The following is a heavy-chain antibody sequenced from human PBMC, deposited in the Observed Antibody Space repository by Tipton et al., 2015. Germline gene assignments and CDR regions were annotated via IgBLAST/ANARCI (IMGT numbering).Heavy chain of an antibody. J-gene: IGHJ3*01. CDR1: GFTFSDYY. V-gene: IGHV3-11*01. Sequence: QLVQSGGGLIQPGGSLRLSCAASGFTFSDYYVSWIRQAPGKGLEWVSDINTSGITKYYSDSVRGRFTFSRDNAKNSLYLQMNSLRAEDTAVYYCARHHFDTSADAFDVWGHGTMVTVSS. D-gene: IGHD3-22*01. CDR2: INTSGITK. CDR3: ARHHFDTSADAFDV.